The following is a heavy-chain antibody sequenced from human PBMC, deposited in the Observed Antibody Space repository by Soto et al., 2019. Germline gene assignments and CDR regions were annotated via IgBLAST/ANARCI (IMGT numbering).Heavy chain of an antibody. CDR1: GETVSSTRW. CDR2: IYHLGTT. V-gene: IGHV4-4*02. D-gene: IGHD3-16*01. CDR3: ARIEKFYYYDVSGLPSAP. Sequence: PSETLSLTCTFSGETVSSTRWWIWVRLSPGRGLEWIGDIYHLGTTNYNPSLKRRVSISLDKSKNQFSLKLTSVTAADTAVYFCARIEKFYYYDVSGLPSAPWGPGALVPVSS. J-gene: IGHJ5*02.